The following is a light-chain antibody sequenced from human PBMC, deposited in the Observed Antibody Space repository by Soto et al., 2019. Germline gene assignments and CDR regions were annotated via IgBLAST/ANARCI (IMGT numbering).Light chain of an antibody. CDR3: HQRSNWPPIT. CDR2: DAS. Sequence: VLPQSPATLSFSPGERATLSCRASQSVSSYLAWYQQKPGQAPRLLIYDASNRATGIPARFSGSGSGTDFTLTISSLEPEDFAVYYCHQRSNWPPITFGQGTRLEIK. J-gene: IGKJ5*01. CDR1: QSVSSY. V-gene: IGKV3-11*01.